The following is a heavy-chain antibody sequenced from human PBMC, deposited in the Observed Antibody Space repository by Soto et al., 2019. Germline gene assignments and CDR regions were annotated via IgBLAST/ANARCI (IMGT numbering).Heavy chain of an antibody. CDR3: ARGDPTVTKNYYYYYYMDV. CDR1: GGTFSSYT. D-gene: IGHD4-17*01. Sequence: QVQLVQSGAEVQKPGSSVKVSCKASGGTFSSYTISWVRQAPGQGLEWMGRIIPILGIANYAQKFQGRVTITADKSTSTAYMELSSLRSEDTAVYYCARGDPTVTKNYYYYYYMDVWGKGTTVTVSS. V-gene: IGHV1-69*02. CDR2: IIPILGIA. J-gene: IGHJ6*03.